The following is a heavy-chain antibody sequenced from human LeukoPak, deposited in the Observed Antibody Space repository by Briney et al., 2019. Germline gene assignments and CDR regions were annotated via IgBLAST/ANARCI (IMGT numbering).Heavy chain of an antibody. CDR3: ARDSITFGGVIVYFDY. D-gene: IGHD3-16*02. Sequence: PSETLSLTCTVSGGSVSSGSYYWSWIRQPPGTGLEWIGYIYYSGSTNYNPSLKSRVTISVDTSKNQFSLKLSSVTAADTAVYYCARDSITFGGVIVYFDYWGQGTLVTVSS. V-gene: IGHV4-61*01. CDR1: GGSVSSGSYY. J-gene: IGHJ4*02. CDR2: IYYSGST.